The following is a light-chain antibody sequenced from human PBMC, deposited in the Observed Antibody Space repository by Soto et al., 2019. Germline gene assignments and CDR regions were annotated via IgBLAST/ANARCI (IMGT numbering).Light chain of an antibody. CDR3: SSYAGNNNYV. J-gene: IGLJ1*01. V-gene: IGLV2-8*01. CDR2: EVS. CDR1: SSDVGNYDY. Sequence: QSALTQPPSASGSPGQSVTISCTGTSSDVGNYDYVSWYQQHPGKAPQLMIYEVSKRPSGVPDRFSGSKSGNTASLTVSGLQAEDEAEYYCSSYAGNNNYVFGTGTKVTVL.